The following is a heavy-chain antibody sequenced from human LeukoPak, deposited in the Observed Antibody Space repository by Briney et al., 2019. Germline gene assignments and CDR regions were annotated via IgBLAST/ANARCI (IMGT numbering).Heavy chain of an antibody. D-gene: IGHD3-10*01. CDR1: GGTISSYY. V-gene: IGHV4-59*01. J-gene: IGHJ4*02. CDR2: IYYSGST. Sequence: AETLSLTCTVSGGTISSYYLSWVRQPPGKGLEWIGYIYYSGSTNYNPSLKSRVTISVNTSKNQFSLELSSVTAADTAVYYCARGEDNQGWGSYYRHWGQGTLVTVSS. CDR3: ARGEDNQGWGSYYRH.